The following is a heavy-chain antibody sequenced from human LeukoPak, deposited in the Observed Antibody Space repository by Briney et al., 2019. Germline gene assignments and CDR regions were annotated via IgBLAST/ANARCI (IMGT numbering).Heavy chain of an antibody. D-gene: IGHD3/OR15-3a*01. Sequence: ASVKVSCKASGYTFTSYYMHWVRQAPGQGLEWMGIINPSGGSTSYAQKFQGRVTMTRDTSTSTVYMELSSLRSEDTAVYYCARVYGPHGLYYYYYYGMDVWGQGTTVTVSS. CDR1: GYTFTSYY. CDR2: INPSGGST. CDR3: ARVYGPHGLYYYYYYGMDV. J-gene: IGHJ6*02. V-gene: IGHV1-46*01.